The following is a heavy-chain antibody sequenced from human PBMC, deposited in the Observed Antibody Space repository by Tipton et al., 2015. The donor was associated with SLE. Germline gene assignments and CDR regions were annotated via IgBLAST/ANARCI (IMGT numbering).Heavy chain of an antibody. CDR2: IKNKTDGGTT. CDR1: GFTFINAW. V-gene: IGHV3-15*07. CDR3: VKDHELSWGGWY. Sequence: GSLRLSCAASGFTFINAWMNWVRQAPGKGLEWVGRIKNKTDGGTTDYAAPVKGRFTISRDTSKNTVYLQMNSLTIEDTAVYYCVKDHELSWGGWYWGQGTQVSVSS. D-gene: IGHD3-16*01. J-gene: IGHJ4*02.